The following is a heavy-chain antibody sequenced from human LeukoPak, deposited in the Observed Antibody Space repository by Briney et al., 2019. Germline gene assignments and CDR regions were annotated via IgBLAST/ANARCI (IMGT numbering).Heavy chain of an antibody. Sequence: GGSLRLSCAASGFTFSSYATHWARQAPGKGLQWLAILSYDGSTEYYADSVKGRFTISRDNSKNTLYLQMNSLRAEDTAVYYCARTNYGSGTSPWFDPWGQGTLVTVSS. CDR1: GFTFSSYA. CDR3: ARTNYGSGTSPWFDP. V-gene: IGHV3-30*07. CDR2: LSYDGSTE. D-gene: IGHD3-10*01. J-gene: IGHJ5*02.